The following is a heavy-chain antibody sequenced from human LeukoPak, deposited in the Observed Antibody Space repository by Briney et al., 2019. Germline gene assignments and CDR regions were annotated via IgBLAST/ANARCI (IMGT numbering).Heavy chain of an antibody. CDR3: AKAPSRNSGSYYFDY. D-gene: IGHD1-26*01. Sequence: PGGSLRLSCAASGFTFSSYAMSWVRQAPGKELEWVSAISGSGGSTYYAGSVKGRFTISRDNSKNTLYLQMNSLRAEDTAVYYCAKAPSRNSGSYYFDYWGQGTLVTVSS. J-gene: IGHJ4*02. CDR2: ISGSGGST. V-gene: IGHV3-23*01. CDR1: GFTFSSYA.